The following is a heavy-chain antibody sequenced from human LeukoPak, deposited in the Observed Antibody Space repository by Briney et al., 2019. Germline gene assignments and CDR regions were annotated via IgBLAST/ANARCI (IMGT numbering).Heavy chain of an antibody. J-gene: IGHJ4*02. Sequence: GGSLRLSCAASGFSFAGYTMHWVRQAPGKGLEWVSSITSSSSYIYYADSVKGRFTISRDNAKNSLYLQMNSLRAEDTAIYYCAKAYSYDHMDYWGQGTLVTISS. D-gene: IGHD5-18*01. CDR3: AKAYSYDHMDY. CDR2: ITSSSSYI. CDR1: GFSFAGYT. V-gene: IGHV3-21*04.